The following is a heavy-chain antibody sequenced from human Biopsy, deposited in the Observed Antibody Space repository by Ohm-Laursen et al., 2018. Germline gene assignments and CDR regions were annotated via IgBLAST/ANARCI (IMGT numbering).Heavy chain of an antibody. V-gene: IGHV1-24*01. Sequence: GASVKVSCKVSGYTLTELSMHWVRQAPGSGLEWMGGFAPENGKTIYAQKFQGRVTMTEDTSTDTAYMELSSPRSEDMAVYYCAADINVWNVNYWGQGTQVTVSS. J-gene: IGHJ4*02. CDR1: GYTLTELS. D-gene: IGHD1-1*01. CDR3: AADINVWNVNY. CDR2: FAPENGKT.